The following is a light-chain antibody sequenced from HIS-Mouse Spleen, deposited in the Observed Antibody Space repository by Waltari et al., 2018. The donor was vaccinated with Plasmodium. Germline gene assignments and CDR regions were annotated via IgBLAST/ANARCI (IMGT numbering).Light chain of an antibody. J-gene: IGLJ3*02. V-gene: IGLV3-27*01. CDR3: YSAADNNRV. CDR2: KDS. CDR1: VLAKKY. Sequence: SYELTQPSSVSVSPGQTARITCSGDVLAKKYARWFQQKQGQAPVLVIYKDSERPSGIPERFSGSSSGTTVTFTISGAQVEDEADYYCYSAADNNRVFGGGTKLTVL.